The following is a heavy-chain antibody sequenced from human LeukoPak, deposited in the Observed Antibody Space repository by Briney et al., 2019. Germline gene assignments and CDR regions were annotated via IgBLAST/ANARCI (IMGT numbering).Heavy chain of an antibody. CDR2: IIPIFGTA. Sequence: GASVNVSCKASGGTFSSYAISWVRQAPGQGLEWMGGIIPIFGTANYAQKFQGRVTITADESTSTAYMELSSLRSEDTAAYYCARARGEYSSGWLYYFDYWGQGTLVTVSS. CDR3: ARARGEYSSGWLYYFDY. CDR1: GGTFSSYA. J-gene: IGHJ4*02. V-gene: IGHV1-69*13. D-gene: IGHD6-19*01.